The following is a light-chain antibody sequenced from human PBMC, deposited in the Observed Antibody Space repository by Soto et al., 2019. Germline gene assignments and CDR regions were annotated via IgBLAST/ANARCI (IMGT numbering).Light chain of an antibody. CDR2: DAS. CDR1: QDISNY. CDR3: QQYDTVPLT. V-gene: IGKV1-33*01. J-gene: IGKJ4*01. Sequence: EIQMTQSPSSLSASVGDRVTITCQASQDISNYLNWYQQKPGKAPKLLIYDASNLETGVPSRFSGSGSGTDFTFDISSLQPEDIATYYCQQYDTVPLTFGGGTKVDIK.